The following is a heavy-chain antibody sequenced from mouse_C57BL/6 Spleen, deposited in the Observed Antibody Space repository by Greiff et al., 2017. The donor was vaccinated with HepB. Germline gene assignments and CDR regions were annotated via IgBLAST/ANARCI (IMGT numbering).Heavy chain of an antibody. CDR3: ARQGGIYDYDGVDY. Sequence: EVQGVESGGGLVKPGGSLKLSCAASGFTFSDYGMHWVRQAPEKGLEWVAYISSGSSTIYYADTVKGRFTISRDNAKHTLFLQMTSLRSEDTAMYYCARQGGIYDYDGVDYWGQGTTLTVSS. J-gene: IGHJ2*01. CDR1: GFTFSDYG. CDR2: ISSGSSTI. D-gene: IGHD2-4*01. V-gene: IGHV5-17*01.